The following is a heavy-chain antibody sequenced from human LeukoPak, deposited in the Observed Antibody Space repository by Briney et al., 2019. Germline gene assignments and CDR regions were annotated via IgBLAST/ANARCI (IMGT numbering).Heavy chain of an antibody. CDR3: AKTTTGYSSGRFPGWPVDY. CDR2: IFGSGGST. Sequence: GGSLRLSCAASGFTFSSYWMHWVRQAPGKGLEWVSGIFGSGGSTHYADSVKGRFTTSRDNSKNTVYLQMNSLRAEDTAVYYCAKTTTGYSSGRFPGWPVDYWGQGTLVTVSS. V-gene: IGHV3-23*01. J-gene: IGHJ4*02. D-gene: IGHD6-19*01. CDR1: GFTFSSYW.